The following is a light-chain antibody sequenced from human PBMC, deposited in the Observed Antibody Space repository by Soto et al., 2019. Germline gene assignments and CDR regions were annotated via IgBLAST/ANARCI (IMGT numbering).Light chain of an antibody. Sequence: DIQMTQSPSTLSASVGDRVTITCRASQSISSWLAWYQQKPGKAPKLLIYKASSLESGVPSRFSGSGSGTEFTFTISSLQPDDFATDYCQQYNSYSEITFGQGTRLEIK. CDR3: QQYNSYSEIT. V-gene: IGKV1-5*03. CDR1: QSISSW. J-gene: IGKJ5*01. CDR2: KAS.